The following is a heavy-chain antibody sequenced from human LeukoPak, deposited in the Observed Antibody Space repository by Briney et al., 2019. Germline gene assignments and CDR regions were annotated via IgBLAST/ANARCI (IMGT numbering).Heavy chain of an antibody. V-gene: IGHV3-74*01. D-gene: IGHD3-16*01. CDR1: GFAFSAYW. Sequence: GGSLRLSCAASGFAFSAYWMHWVRQAPGKGLEWVSRINEDATTITYADSVEGRFIISRDNSKKSLYLQMNNLRAEDTAVYYCVRDLILVWTPGDDFDFWGQGTLVIVSS. CDR3: VRDLILVWTPGDDFDF. J-gene: IGHJ4*02. CDR2: INEDATTI.